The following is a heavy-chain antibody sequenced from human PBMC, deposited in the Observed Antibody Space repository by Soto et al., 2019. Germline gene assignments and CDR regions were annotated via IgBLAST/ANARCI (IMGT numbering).Heavy chain of an antibody. Sequence: GGSLRLSCAASGFTFSSYSMNWVRQAPGKGLEWVSYISSSSSTIYYADSVKGRFTISRDNAKNSLYLQMNSLRDEDTAVYYCARDRDGYYYYGMDVWGQGTTVTVSS. V-gene: IGHV3-48*02. J-gene: IGHJ6*02. CDR1: GFTFSSYS. CDR2: ISSSSSTI. CDR3: ARDRDGYYYYGMDV.